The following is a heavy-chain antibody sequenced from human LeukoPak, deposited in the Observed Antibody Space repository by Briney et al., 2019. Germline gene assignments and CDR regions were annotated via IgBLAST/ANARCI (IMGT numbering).Heavy chain of an antibody. CDR2: INPSGGST. CDR1: GYTFTGYY. Sequence: ASVKVSCKASGYTFTGYYMQWVRQAPGQGLEWMGIINPSGGSTSYAQKFQGRVTMTRDTSTSTVYMELSSLRSEDTAVYYCARGSLATRSFDYWGQGTLVTVSS. D-gene: IGHD1-26*01. CDR3: ARGSLATRSFDY. V-gene: IGHV1-46*01. J-gene: IGHJ4*02.